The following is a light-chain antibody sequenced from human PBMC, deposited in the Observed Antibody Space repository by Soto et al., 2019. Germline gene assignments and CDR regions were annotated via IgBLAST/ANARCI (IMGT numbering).Light chain of an antibody. V-gene: IGKV3-11*01. J-gene: IGKJ2*01. CDR2: DAS. Sequence: EIVLTQSPATLSLSPGERATLSCRASQSVNSFLAWYQQKPGQAPRLLIYDASNRATGIPARFSGGGSATDFTLTISRLEPEDFAVYYCQQRDNWPTFGQGTKLEIK. CDR3: QQRDNWPT. CDR1: QSVNSF.